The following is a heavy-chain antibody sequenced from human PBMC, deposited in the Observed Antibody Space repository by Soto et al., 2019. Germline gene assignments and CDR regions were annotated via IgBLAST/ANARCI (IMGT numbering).Heavy chain of an antibody. J-gene: IGHJ6*02. CDR2: IYYSGST. D-gene: IGHD5-18*01. Sequence: SETLSLTCTVSGGSISSSSYYWGWIRQPPGKGLEWIGSIYYSGSTYYNPSLKSRVTISVDTSKNQFSLKLSSVTAADTAVYYCARRRGYSYGLRYYYGMDVWGQGTTVT. CDR1: GGSISSSSYY. CDR3: ARRRGYSYGLRYYYGMDV. V-gene: IGHV4-39*01.